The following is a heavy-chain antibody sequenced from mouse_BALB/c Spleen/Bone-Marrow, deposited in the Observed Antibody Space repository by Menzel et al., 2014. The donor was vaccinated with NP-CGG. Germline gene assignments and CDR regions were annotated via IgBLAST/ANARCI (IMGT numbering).Heavy chain of an antibody. Sequence: EVQGVESGGGLVQPGGSLKLSCATSGFTFSDYYMYWVRRTPEKRLEWVAYISNGGGSTYYPDTVKGRFTISRDNAKNTLYLQMSRLKSEDTAMYYCARHNYDETWFACWGQGTLVTVSA. CDR1: GFTFSDYY. V-gene: IGHV5-12*02. J-gene: IGHJ3*01. D-gene: IGHD2-4*01. CDR3: ARHNYDETWFAC. CDR2: ISNGGGST.